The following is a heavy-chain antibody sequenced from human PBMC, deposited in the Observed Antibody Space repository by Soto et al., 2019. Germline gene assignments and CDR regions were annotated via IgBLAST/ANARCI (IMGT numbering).Heavy chain of an antibody. Sequence: VQLLESGGGLVQPGGSLRLSCAASGFTFNNFAMSWVRQAAGKGLEWLAAINGGGDSTYYADSVKGRFTVSRDNSKNTLYLQKNSLRVDDTAVYYCAKDRESTIGEWFVPWGQGTPVTVSS. J-gene: IGHJ5*02. CDR3: AKDRESTIGEWFVP. CDR2: INGGGDST. CDR1: GFTFNNFA. V-gene: IGHV3-23*01. D-gene: IGHD1-26*01.